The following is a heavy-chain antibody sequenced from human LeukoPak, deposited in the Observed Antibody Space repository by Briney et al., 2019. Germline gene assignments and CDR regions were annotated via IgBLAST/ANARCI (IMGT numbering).Heavy chain of an antibody. CDR2: IIPILGIA. CDR3: ATFVGTGNDN. D-gene: IGHD7-27*01. V-gene: IGHV1-69*04. Sequence: ASVKVSCKASGYTFTSYAISWVRQAPGQGLEWMGRIIPILGIANYAQKFQGRVTITADKSTSTAYMELSGLRSQDTAVYYCATFVGTGNDNWGQGTLITVSS. CDR1: GYTFTSYA. J-gene: IGHJ4*02.